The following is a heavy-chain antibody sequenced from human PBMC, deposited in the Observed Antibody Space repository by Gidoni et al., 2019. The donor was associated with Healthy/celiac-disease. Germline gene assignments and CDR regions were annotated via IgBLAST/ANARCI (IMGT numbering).Heavy chain of an antibody. D-gene: IGHD4-17*01. CDR3: TTGGDPLDDYGMDV. CDR1: GFSFSNAW. Sequence: EVQQVESGGGVVKPGGSLRLSCAASGFSFSNAWMSWARQAPGKGLEWVGRIKSKTAGETTDSAAPVKGRFTISRDDSTNTLYLQMNSLKTEDTAVYYCTTGGDPLDDYGMDVWGQGTTVTVSS. CDR2: IKSKTAGETT. J-gene: IGHJ6*02. V-gene: IGHV3-15*01.